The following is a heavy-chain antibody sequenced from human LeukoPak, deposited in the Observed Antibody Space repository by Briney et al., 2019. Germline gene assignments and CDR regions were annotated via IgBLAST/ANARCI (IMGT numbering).Heavy chain of an antibody. CDR2: ISSSSSYI. CDR1: GFTFSNYN. J-gene: IGHJ4*02. CDR3: ARDSPHGTAGY. Sequence: GGSLRLSCAASGFTFSNYNMNWVRQAPGKGLELVSSISSSSSYIYYADSVKGRFTISRDNTKNSLYLQMNSLRAEDTAVYYCARDSPHGTAGYWGQGTLVTVSS. D-gene: IGHD2-8*02. V-gene: IGHV3-21*01.